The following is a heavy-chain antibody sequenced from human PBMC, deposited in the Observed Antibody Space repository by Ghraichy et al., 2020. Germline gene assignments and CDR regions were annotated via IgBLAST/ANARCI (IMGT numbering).Heavy chain of an antibody. CDR2: ITSSSTFK. CDR3: ARGSTVVRFYYYDGMDV. V-gene: IGHV3-48*02. D-gene: IGHD4-23*01. Sequence: GGSLRLSCVGSGFNFGSYSMNWVRQSPGKRLEWVSYITSSSTFKSYADSVKGRFTISRDNAQNSLSLQMNSLTDEDTAVYYCARGSTVVRFYYYDGMDVWGQGTTVTVSS. CDR1: GFNFGSYS. J-gene: IGHJ6*02.